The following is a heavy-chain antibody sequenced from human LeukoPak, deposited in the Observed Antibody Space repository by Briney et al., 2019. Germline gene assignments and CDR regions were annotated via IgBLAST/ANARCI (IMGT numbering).Heavy chain of an antibody. D-gene: IGHD3-9*01. CDR3: ARDGRLGYAFDI. J-gene: IGHJ3*02. Sequence: PSETLSLTCTVSGGSISSYYWSWIRQPPGKGLEWIGYIYYSGSTNYNPPLKSRVTISVDTSKNRFSLKLSSVTAADTAVYYCARDGRLGYAFDIWGQGTMVTVSS. CDR1: GGSISSYY. V-gene: IGHV4-59*01. CDR2: IYYSGST.